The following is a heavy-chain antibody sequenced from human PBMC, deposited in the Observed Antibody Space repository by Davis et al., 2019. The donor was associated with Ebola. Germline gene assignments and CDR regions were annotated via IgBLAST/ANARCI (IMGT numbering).Heavy chain of an antibody. CDR3: ARVRSTAGSWNDLGS. J-gene: IGHJ5*01. Sequence: AASVKVSCKASGYTFTDHYLHWVRQAHGQGLEWMGRINPNSGGTNYAQKFQGRVTMTRDTSISTAYMELNTLRSDDTAMYFCARVRSTAGSWNDLGSWGQGTLVTVSS. CDR1: GYTFTDHY. CDR2: INPNSGGT. V-gene: IGHV1-2*06. D-gene: IGHD1-1*01.